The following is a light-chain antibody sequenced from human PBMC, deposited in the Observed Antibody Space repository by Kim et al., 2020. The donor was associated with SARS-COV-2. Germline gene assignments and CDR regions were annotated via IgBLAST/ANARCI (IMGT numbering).Light chain of an antibody. J-gene: IGKJ4*01. Sequence: DIQMTQSPSSLSASVGDRVTITCQASQDIRNNLNWYQQKPGKAPKVLIYDASNLETGVPVRFSGSGSGTHFTLTINSLQPEDFATYYCQQYESLSSVAFGGGTKVDIK. CDR2: DAS. CDR1: QDIRNN. V-gene: IGKV1-33*01. CDR3: QQYESLSSVA.